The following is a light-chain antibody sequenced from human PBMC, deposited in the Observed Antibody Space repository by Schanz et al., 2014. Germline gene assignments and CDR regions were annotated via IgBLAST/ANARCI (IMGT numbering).Light chain of an antibody. CDR3: QQRSNWPLT. CDR1: QSVSASY. J-gene: IGKJ4*01. V-gene: IGKV3-11*01. Sequence: ENVLTQSPGTLSLSPGERATLSCRASQSVSASYLAWYQQKPGQAPRLLIYDASNRATGIPARFSGIGSGTDFTLTISSLEPEDFAVYYCQQRSNWPLTFGGGTRVEIK. CDR2: DAS.